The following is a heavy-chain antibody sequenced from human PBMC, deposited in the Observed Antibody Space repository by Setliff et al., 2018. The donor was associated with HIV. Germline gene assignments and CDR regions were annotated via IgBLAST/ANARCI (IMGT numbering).Heavy chain of an antibody. J-gene: IGHJ4*02. CDR3: IRRRRAPGTGDLESY. CDR1: GYSFTNYW. V-gene: IGHV5-51*01. Sequence: GESLKLSCQASGYSFTNYWIGWVRQMPGKGLEWMGVIYPDDSDTRYSPSFQGQVTISADRSITTAYLKWSSLKVSDTAMYYCIRRRRAPGTGDLESYWGQGTLVTVSS. D-gene: IGHD7-27*01. CDR2: IYPDDSDT.